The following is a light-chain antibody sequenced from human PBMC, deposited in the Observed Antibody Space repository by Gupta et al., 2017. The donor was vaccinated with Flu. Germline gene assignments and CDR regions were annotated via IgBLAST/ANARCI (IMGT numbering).Light chain of an antibody. CDR3: QQAYTFPYV. Sequence: DIQVTQAPSSLSASVGDRVTITCRASQNIDTDLSWCQQKPGGAPRLLISGASTLRSRVPSRFSGSGSGTAFTLTITSLQPEELGTYFCQQAYTFPYVFGQGTKLEIK. CDR2: GAS. J-gene: IGKJ2*01. CDR1: QNIDTD. V-gene: IGKV1-39*01.